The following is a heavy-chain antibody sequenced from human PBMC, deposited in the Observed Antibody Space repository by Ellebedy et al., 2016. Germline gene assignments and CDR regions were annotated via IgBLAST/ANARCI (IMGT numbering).Heavy chain of an antibody. CDR2: INSWGGIT. J-gene: IGHJ4*02. Sequence: GGSLRLSCSASGFTFSSYAMHWVRQAPGKGLEYVSAINSWGGITYYADSVKGRFTISRDSSKNTLYLDMDSLRAEDTAIYYCAKCRHINGCLLDYWGQGTLVTVSS. V-gene: IGHV3-64*04. CDR1: GFTFSSYA. D-gene: IGHD6-19*01. CDR3: AKCRHINGCLLDY.